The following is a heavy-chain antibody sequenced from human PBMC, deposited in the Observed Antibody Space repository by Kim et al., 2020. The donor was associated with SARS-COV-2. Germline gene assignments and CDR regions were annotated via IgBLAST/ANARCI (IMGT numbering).Heavy chain of an antibody. D-gene: IGHD4-17*01. CDR1: CDSIRSDGYY. Sequence: SETLSLTCSVSCDSIRSDGYYWNWIRQHPGKAPEWIAYIYFKGTTHYNPALQARVRIWIDPSKNQVSLQLSSVTAADTAVYFCARGVDNGGNPDAFGTWGQGILVTVSS. V-gene: IGHV4-31*02. CDR2: IYFKGTT. J-gene: IGHJ3*02. CDR3: ARGVDNGGNPDAFGT.